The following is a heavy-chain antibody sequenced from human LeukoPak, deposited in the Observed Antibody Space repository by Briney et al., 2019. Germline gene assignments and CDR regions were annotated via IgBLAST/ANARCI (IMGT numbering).Heavy chain of an antibody. CDR3: AEGFDWLGN. CDR1: GFTFSSYS. Sequence: PGGSLRLSCAASGFTFSSYSMNWVRQAPGKGLEWVSSISSSSSYIYHADSVKGRFTISRDNSKNTLYLQMNSLRAEDTAVYYCAEGFDWLGNWGQGTLVTVSS. D-gene: IGHD3-9*01. V-gene: IGHV3-21*04. J-gene: IGHJ4*02. CDR2: ISSSSSYI.